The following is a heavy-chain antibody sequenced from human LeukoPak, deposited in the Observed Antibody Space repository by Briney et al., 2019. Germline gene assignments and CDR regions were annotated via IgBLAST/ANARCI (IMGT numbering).Heavy chain of an antibody. CDR1: GFTFSSYA. D-gene: IGHD3-10*01. Sequence: PGGSLRLSCAASGFTFSSYAMHWVRQAPGKGLEYVSAISSNGGSTYYANSVKGRFTISRDNSKYTLYLQMGSLRAEDMAVYYCARDRGWGSFPLYYFDYWGQGTLVTVSS. CDR2: ISSNGGST. CDR3: ARDRGWGSFPLYYFDY. J-gene: IGHJ4*02. V-gene: IGHV3-64*01.